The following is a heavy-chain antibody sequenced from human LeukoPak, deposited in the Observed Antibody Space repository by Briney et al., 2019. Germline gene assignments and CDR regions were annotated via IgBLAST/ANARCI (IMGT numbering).Heavy chain of an antibody. CDR2: IRSKAYGGTT. D-gene: IGHD2-21*02. Sequence: GRSLRLSCTASGFTFGDYAMSWVRQAPGKGLEWVGFIRSKAYGGTTEYAASVKGRFTISRDNSKNTLYLQMNSLRAEDTAVYYCAKGCGGDCYSWDLHSNDAFDIWGQGTMVTVSS. J-gene: IGHJ3*02. V-gene: IGHV3-49*04. CDR1: GFTFGDYA. CDR3: AKGCGGDCYSWDLHSNDAFDI.